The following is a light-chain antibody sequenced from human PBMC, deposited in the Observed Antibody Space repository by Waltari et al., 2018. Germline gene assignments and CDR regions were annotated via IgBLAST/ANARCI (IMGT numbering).Light chain of an antibody. CDR1: SPNIGAGYD. V-gene: IGLV1-40*01. CDR2: GNS. CDR3: QSYDSSLSDVV. J-gene: IGLJ2*01. Sequence: SVLTQPPSVSVAPGQRVTISCTWTSPNIGAGYDVTWYQQLPGTAPKLLIYGNSNRHSGVPDRFSGSKSGTSASLAITGLQAEDEADYYCQSYDSSLSDVVFGGGTKLTVL.